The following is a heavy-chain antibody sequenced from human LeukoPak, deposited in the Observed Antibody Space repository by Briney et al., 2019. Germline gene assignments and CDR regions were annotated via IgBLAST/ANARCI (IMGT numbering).Heavy chain of an antibody. D-gene: IGHD3-22*01. V-gene: IGHV3-33*06. CDR3: AKDRGVHYYDSSGYYADY. J-gene: IGHJ4*02. CDR2: IWYDGSNK. CDR1: GFTFSSYG. Sequence: PGGSLRLSCAASGFTFSSYGMHWVRQAPGKGLECVSVIWYDGSNKYFADSVKGRFTISRDNSKNTLYLQMNSLRAEDTAVYYCAKDRGVHYYDSSGYYADYWGQGTLVTVSS.